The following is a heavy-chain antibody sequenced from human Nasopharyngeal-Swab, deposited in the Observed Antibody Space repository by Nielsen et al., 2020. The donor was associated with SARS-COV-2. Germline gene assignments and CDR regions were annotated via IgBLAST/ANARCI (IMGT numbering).Heavy chain of an antibody. CDR3: ARDDSSGYYGY. Sequence: GESLKISCAASGFTFRDYYMAWIRQAPGKGLEWVSYISTSGTTTDSADSVKGRFTISRDNANNLLYLQMNSLRGEDTAVYYCARDDSSGYYGYWGQGTLVTVSS. D-gene: IGHD3-22*01. CDR2: ISTSGTTT. V-gene: IGHV3-11*01. CDR1: GFTFRDYY. J-gene: IGHJ4*02.